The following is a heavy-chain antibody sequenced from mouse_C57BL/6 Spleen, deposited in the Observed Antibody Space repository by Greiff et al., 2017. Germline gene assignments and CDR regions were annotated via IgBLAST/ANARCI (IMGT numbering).Heavy chain of an antibody. CDR1: GYTFTDYN. Sequence: EVQLQESGPELVKPGASVKIPCKASGYTFTDYNMDWVKQSHGKSLEWIGDINPNNGGTIYNQKFKGKATLTVDKSSSTAYMELRSLTSEDTAVYYCARSRDYYYGSSDYFDYWGQGTTLTVSS. D-gene: IGHD1-1*01. CDR3: ARSRDYYYGSSDYFDY. CDR2: INPNNGGT. V-gene: IGHV1-18*01. J-gene: IGHJ2*01.